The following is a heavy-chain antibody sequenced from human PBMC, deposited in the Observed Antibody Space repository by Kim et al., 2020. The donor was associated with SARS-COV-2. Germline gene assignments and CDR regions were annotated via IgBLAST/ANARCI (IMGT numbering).Heavy chain of an antibody. CDR2: ISSSSSYI. D-gene: IGHD2-2*01. CDR1: GFTFSSYS. Sequence: GGSLRLSCAASGFTFSSYSMNWVRQAPGKGLEWVSSISSSSSYIYYADSVKGRFTISRDNAKNSLYLQMNSLRAEDTAVYYCASDVVVVPAAMSDYWGQGTLVTVSS. V-gene: IGHV3-21*01. CDR3: ASDVVVVPAAMSDY. J-gene: IGHJ4*02.